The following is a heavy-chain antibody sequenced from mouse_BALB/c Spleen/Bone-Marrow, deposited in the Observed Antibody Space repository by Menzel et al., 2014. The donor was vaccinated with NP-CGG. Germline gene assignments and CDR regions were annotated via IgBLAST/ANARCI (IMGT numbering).Heavy chain of an antibody. CDR2: IYPGNGDT. Sequence: LQQSGAELVKPGASTKMSCKASGYTFTSYNLHWIKQTPGQGLEWIGAIYPGNGDTSYNQRFKGKATLTTDKSSNTAYMQLSSLTSEDSAVYYCAREGRSHFDHWGQGSTLTVSS. J-gene: IGHJ2*01. CDR3: AREGRSHFDH. V-gene: IGHV1-12*01. CDR1: GYTFTSYN.